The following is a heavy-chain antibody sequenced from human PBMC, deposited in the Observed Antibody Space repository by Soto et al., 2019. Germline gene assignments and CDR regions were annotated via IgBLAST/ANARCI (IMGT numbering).Heavy chain of an antibody. J-gene: IGHJ4*02. D-gene: IGHD3-22*01. CDR2: ISTYNGKT. CDR1: GYPFTSYG. CDR3: ARDRDSSGSLSGH. V-gene: IGHV1-18*01. Sequence: QVQLVQSGAAVKKPGASVKVSCKASGYPFTSYGLSWVRQAPGQGLEWMGWISTYNGKTTYAQKLQGRVTMTTDTSTSTAYMELRSLRSDDTAGYYCARDRDSSGSLSGHWGQGTLVTVSS.